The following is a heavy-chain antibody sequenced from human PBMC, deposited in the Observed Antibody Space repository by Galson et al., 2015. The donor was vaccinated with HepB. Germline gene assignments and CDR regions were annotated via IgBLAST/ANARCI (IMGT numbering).Heavy chain of an antibody. CDR2: IIPILGIA. CDR3: ASWGWSAGAWYFDY. D-gene: IGHD3-16*01. Sequence: SVKVSCKASGGTFSSYAISWVRQAPGQGLEWMGRIIPILGIANYAQKFQGRVTITADKSTSTAYMELSSLRSEDTAVYYCASWGWSAGAWYFDYWGQGTLVTVSS. V-gene: IGHV1-69*04. CDR1: GGTFSSYA. J-gene: IGHJ4*02.